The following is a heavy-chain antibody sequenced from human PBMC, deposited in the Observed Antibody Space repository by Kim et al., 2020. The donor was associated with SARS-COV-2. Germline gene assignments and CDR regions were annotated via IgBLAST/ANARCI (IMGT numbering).Heavy chain of an antibody. J-gene: IGHJ4*02. CDR2: VYYSGST. V-gene: IGHV4-39*01. CDR3: ARHAPNTSNRPFDY. D-gene: IGHD2-2*02. CDR1: GGSISSSTYY. Sequence: ETLSLTCTVSGGSISSSTYYWGWIRQPPGKGLQWIGSVYYSGSTHYNPSLKSRVTISVDTSKNQFSLILSSVTAADTAVFYCARHAPNTSNRPFDYWGQGTLVTVSS.